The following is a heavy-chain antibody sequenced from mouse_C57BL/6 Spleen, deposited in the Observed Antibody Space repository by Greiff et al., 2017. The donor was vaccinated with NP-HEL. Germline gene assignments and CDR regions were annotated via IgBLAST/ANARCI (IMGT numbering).Heavy chain of an antibody. CDR2: IYPSDSET. J-gene: IGHJ4*01. CDR1: GYTFTSYW. V-gene: IGHV1-61*01. CDR3: ARVYYAKDY. Sequence: QVQLKQPGAELVRPGSSVKLSCKASGYTFTSYWMDWVKQRPGQGLEWIGNIYPSDSETHYNQKFKDKATLTVDKSSSTAYMQLSSLTSEDSAVYYCARVYYAKDYWGQGTSGTVAT.